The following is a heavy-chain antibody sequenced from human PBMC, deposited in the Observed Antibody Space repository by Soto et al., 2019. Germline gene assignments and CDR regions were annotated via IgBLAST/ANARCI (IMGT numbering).Heavy chain of an antibody. CDR3: ASVRAGPQSFDY. V-gene: IGHV1-69*13. CDR2: IIPIFGTA. CDR1: GGTFSSYA. Sequence: SSVTVSCKASGGTFSSYAISWVRQAPGQGLEWMGGIIPIFGTANYAQKFQGRVTITADESTSTAYMELSSLRSEDTAVYYCASVRAGPQSFDYWGQGTLVTVSS. D-gene: IGHD6-19*01. J-gene: IGHJ4*02.